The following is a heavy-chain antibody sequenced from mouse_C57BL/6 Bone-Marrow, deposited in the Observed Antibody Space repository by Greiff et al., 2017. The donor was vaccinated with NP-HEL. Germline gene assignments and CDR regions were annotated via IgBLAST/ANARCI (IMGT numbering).Heavy chain of an antibody. CDR3: ARDYGSSYGYWYFDV. J-gene: IGHJ1*03. V-gene: IGHV1-81*01. CDR2: IYPRSGNT. CDR1: GYTFTSYG. Sequence: QVQLQQSGAELARPGASVKLSCKASGYTFTSYGISWVKQRTGQGLEWIGEIYPRSGNTYYNQKFKGKATLTVDKSSSTAYMQLRSLTSEDSAVYFGARDYGSSYGYWYFDVWGTGTTVTVSS. D-gene: IGHD1-1*01.